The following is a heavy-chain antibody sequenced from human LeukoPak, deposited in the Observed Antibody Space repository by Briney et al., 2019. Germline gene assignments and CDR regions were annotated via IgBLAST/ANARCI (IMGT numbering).Heavy chain of an antibody. D-gene: IGHD6-13*01. CDR1: GFTFSSYS. CDR3: ARSREGSSSWPDAFDI. CDR2: ISSSGSYI. V-gene: IGHV3-21*01. Sequence: GGSLGLSCAASGFTFSSYSMNWVRQAPPKELAWVSSISSSGSYIYYADSGKGRFTISRDNANNSLYLKMTSLRSEDTAVYYRARSREGSSSWPDAFDIWGQGTMVTVSS. J-gene: IGHJ3*02.